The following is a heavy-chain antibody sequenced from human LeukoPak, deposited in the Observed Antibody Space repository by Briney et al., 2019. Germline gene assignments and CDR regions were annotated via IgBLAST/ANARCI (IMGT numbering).Heavy chain of an antibody. V-gene: IGHV3-30*18. CDR2: ISYDGSNK. D-gene: IGHD3-22*01. J-gene: IGHJ4*02. CDR3: AKAYYYDSSGYYIDY. CDR1: GFTFSSYG. Sequence: GGSLRLSCAASGFTFSSYGMHWVRQAPGKGLEWVAVISYDGSNKYYADSVKGRFTISRDNSKNTLYLQMNSLRAEDTAVYYCAKAYYYDSSGYYIDYWGQGTLDTVSS.